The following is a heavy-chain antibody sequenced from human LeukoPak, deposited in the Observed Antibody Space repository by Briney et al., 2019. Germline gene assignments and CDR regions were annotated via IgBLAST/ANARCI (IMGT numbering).Heavy chain of an antibody. CDR2: INHSGST. V-gene: IGHV4-34*01. J-gene: IGHJ4*02. CDR1: GGSFSGYY. CDR3: ARADYYDSSGYHIDY. D-gene: IGHD3-22*01. Sequence: ASETLSLTCAVYGGSFSGYYWSWIRQPPGKGLEWIGEINHSGSTNYNPSLKSRVTISVDTSKNQFSLKLSSVTAADTAVYYCARADYYDSSGYHIDYWGQGTLVTVSS.